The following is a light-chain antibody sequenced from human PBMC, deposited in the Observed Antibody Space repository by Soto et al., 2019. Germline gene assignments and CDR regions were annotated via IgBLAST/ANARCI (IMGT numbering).Light chain of an antibody. CDR3: QQYNNGPPWT. V-gene: IGKV3-15*01. CDR1: QSVGGN. CDR2: AAS. J-gene: IGKJ1*01. Sequence: EIVMTQSPATLSVSPGERATLSCRASQSVGGNVAWYQQKPGQAPRLLIYAASTRATGIPARFSGSGSGTEVTLTISSLQSEDFAVYYCQQYNNGPPWTVGQGTKVEIK.